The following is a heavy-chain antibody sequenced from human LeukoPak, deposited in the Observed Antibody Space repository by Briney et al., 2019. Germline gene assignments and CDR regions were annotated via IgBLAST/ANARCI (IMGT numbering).Heavy chain of an antibody. D-gene: IGHD1-26*01. Sequence: PSETLSLTCTVSGYSISSGTYYWTWIRQPAGKGLEWIGRISTSGSTNYNPSLKSRVTISLDTSKNQFSLKLSSVTAADTAVYYCARLRSYRKWFDPWGQGTLVTVSS. V-gene: IGHV4-61*02. CDR2: ISTSGST. CDR1: GYSISSGTYY. J-gene: IGHJ5*02. CDR3: ARLRSYRKWFDP.